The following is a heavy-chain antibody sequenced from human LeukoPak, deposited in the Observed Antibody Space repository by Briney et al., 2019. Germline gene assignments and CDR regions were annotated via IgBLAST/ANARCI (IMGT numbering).Heavy chain of an antibody. CDR2: IYTSGST. V-gene: IGHV4-4*07. CDR3: ARSGTPYTNQLFDY. CDR1: GGSISSYY. Sequence: PSETLSLTCTVSGGSISSYYWSWIRQPAGKGLEWIGRIYTSGSTNYNPSLKSRVTMSVDTSKNQFSLKLSSVTAADTAVYYCARSGTPYTNQLFDYWGQGTLVTVSS. J-gene: IGHJ4*02. D-gene: IGHD2-2*01.